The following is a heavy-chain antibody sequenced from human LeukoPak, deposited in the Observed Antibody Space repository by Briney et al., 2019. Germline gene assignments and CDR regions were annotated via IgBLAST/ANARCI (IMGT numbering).Heavy chain of an antibody. CDR3: ARALRLYARGVVSY. D-gene: IGHD3-10*02. J-gene: IGHJ4*02. CDR2: MNPNSGNT. CDR1: GYTFTSYD. V-gene: IGHV1-8*01. Sequence: ASVKVSCKASGYTFTSYDINWVRQATGQGLEWMGWMNPNSGNTGYAQKFQGRVTMTRNTSISTAYMELSSLRSEDTAVYYCARALRLYARGVVSYWGQGTLVTVSS.